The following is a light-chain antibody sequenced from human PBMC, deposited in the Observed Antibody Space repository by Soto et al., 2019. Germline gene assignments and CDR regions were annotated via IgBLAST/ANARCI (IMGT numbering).Light chain of an antibody. Sequence: IEMTQSPATLSVSVGDRVTLTCRASQSVSSNLAWYQQKPGQAPRLLIYGASTRATGIPARFSGTGSGTDFTLTISSLQPEDFATYFCQQAFSAEWTFGQGTKLEIK. J-gene: IGKJ1*01. CDR2: GAS. CDR3: QQAFSAEWT. CDR1: QSVSSN. V-gene: IGKV3-15*01.